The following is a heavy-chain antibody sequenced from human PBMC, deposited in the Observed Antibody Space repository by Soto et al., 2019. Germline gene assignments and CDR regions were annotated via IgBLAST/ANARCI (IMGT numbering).Heavy chain of an antibody. CDR1: GFSFAGYA. V-gene: IGHV3-23*01. CDR2: VSGGGGST. D-gene: IGHD3-9*01. Sequence: HPGGSLRLSCAASGFSFAGYAVAWVRRGPGKGLEWVSTVSGGGGSTYYADSVKGRFTISRDNSGNTVYLQMNSLNAGDTALYYCAKTESFNGYYNAFDSWGQGTRVTVSS. CDR3: AKTESFNGYYNAFDS. J-gene: IGHJ4*02.